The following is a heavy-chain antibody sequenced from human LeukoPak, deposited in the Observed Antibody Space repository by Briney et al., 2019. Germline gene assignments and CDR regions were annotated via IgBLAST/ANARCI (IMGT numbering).Heavy chain of an antibody. V-gene: IGHV4-59*01. CDR1: GGSINSYY. Sequence: SETLSLTCTVSGGSINSYYWSWIRQPPGKGLEWIGYIYYSGSTNYNPSLKSRVTISVDTSKNQFSLKLSSVTAADTAVYYCARGPEMATIYYWGQGTLVTVSS. CDR3: ARGPEMATIYY. CDR2: IYYSGST. J-gene: IGHJ4*02. D-gene: IGHD5-24*01.